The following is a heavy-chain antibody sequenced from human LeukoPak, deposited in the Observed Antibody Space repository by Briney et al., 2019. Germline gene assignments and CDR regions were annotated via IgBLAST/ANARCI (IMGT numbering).Heavy chain of an antibody. V-gene: IGHV5-51*01. CDR3: ARQGLYSYYGMDA. J-gene: IGHJ6*02. CDR2: IYPGDSDT. Sequence: GESLKISCKGSGYSFTSYWIGWVRQMPGKGLEWMVIIYPGDSDTRYSPSFQGQVTISADKSISTAYLQWSSLKASDTAMYYCARQGLYSYYGMDAWGQGTTVTVSS. CDR1: GYSFTSYW.